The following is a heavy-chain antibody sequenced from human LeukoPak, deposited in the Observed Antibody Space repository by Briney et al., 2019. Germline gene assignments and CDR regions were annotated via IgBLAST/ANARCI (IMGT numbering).Heavy chain of an antibody. Sequence: GGSLRLSCAASGFTFSSYAMSWVRQAPGKGLEWVSAISGSGGSTYYADSVKGRFTISRDNSKNTLYLQMNSLRAEDTAVYYCAKGPLPGVRISIWFDPWGQGTLVTVS. D-gene: IGHD2-21*01. CDR2: ISGSGGST. V-gene: IGHV3-23*01. CDR3: AKGPLPGVRISIWFDP. CDR1: GFTFSSYA. J-gene: IGHJ5*02.